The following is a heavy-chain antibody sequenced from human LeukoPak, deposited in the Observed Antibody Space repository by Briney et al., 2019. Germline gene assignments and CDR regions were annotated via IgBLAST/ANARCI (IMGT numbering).Heavy chain of an antibody. V-gene: IGHV3-23*01. J-gene: IGHJ4*02. Sequence: GGSLRLSCAASGFTFSNYAMIWVRQAPGKGLEWVSIISIPGTTTYYADSVKGRFTISKDNSKNTLYLQMNSLRAEDTAVYYCVRDPNCGSGNWGQGTLVTVSS. CDR1: GFTFSNYA. CDR2: ISIPGTTT. CDR3: VRDPNCGSGN. D-gene: IGHD3-10*01.